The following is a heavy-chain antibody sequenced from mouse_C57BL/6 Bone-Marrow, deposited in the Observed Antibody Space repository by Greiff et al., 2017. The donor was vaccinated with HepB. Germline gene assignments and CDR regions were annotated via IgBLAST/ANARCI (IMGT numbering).Heavy chain of an antibody. CDR1: GYTFTRSW. V-gene: IGHV1-64*01. CDR3: ARSDYYGSSYFDYARDY. D-gene: IGHD1-1*01. J-gene: IGHJ4*01. Sequence: QVQLQQPGAELVKPGASVKLSCKASGYTFTRSWMPWVKPRPGQGLEWIGMIHPNSGSTNYNAKYKSKATLTVDKSSSTGYMQLSSLTSEDSAVYYCARSDYYGSSYFDYARDYWGQGTSVTVPS. CDR2: IHPNSGST.